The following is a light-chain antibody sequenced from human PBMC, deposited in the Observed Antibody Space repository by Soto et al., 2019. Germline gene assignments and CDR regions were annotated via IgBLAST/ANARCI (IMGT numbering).Light chain of an antibody. CDR2: DAS. Sequence: DIQMTQSPSTLSASVGDRVSITCRASQSISTWVAWYQQRPGKAPKFLIYDASRLESGVPSRFSGSGSGTEFTLTISSLQPDDFATYYCQQYDSFPRTFGQGNKV. CDR3: QQYDSFPRT. J-gene: IGKJ1*01. CDR1: QSISTW. V-gene: IGKV1-5*01.